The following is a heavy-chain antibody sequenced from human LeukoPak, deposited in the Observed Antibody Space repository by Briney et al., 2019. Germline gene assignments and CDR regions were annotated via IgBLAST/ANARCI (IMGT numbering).Heavy chain of an antibody. Sequence: GSSVKVSCKASGGTFSSYAISWVRQAPGQGLEWMGRIIPILGIANYAQKFQGRVTITADKSTSTAYMELSSLRSEDTAVYYCASAPGMVRGVSYLDYWGQGTLVTVSS. D-gene: IGHD3-10*01. CDR1: GGTFSSYA. CDR2: IIPILGIA. J-gene: IGHJ4*02. V-gene: IGHV1-69*04. CDR3: ASAPGMVRGVSYLDY.